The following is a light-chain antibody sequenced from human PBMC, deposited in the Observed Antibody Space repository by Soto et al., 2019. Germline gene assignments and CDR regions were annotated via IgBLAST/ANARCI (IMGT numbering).Light chain of an antibody. CDR2: GAS. J-gene: IGKJ1*01. Sequence: MTQSPATLSVSPGERATLSCRASQTVTSNLAWYQQKPGQAPRLLIYGASTGATGIPARFSGSGSGTEFTLTISSLQSEDFAVYYCQQYNDWPLTFGQGTKVDIK. V-gene: IGKV3-15*01. CDR3: QQYNDWPLT. CDR1: QTVTSN.